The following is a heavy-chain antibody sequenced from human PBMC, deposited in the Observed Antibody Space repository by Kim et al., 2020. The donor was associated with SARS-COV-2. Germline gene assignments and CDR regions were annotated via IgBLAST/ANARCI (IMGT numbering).Heavy chain of an antibody. D-gene: IGHD1-26*01. V-gene: IGHV3-23*01. Sequence: GGSLRLSCAASGFTFSSYAMSWVRQAPGKGLEWVSAISGSGGSTYYADSVKGRFTISRDNSNNTLYLQMSSLRVEDTAVYHCAKDLRYSASYRDFDYWGQGTLVTVSS. J-gene: IGHJ4*02. CDR2: ISGSGGST. CDR3: AKDLRYSASYRDFDY. CDR1: GFTFSSYA.